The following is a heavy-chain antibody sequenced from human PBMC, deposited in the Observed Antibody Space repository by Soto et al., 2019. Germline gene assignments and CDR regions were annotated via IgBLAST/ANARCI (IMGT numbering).Heavy chain of an antibody. CDR2: ISAYNGNT. Sequence: QVQLVQSGAEVKKPGASVKVSCKASGYIFTTYGISWVRQAPGQGLEWMGWISAYNGNTNYAQKLQGRITMTTDTSTSTAYMELRRLRADDTAVYYCARGGSHYEGVIHGAFDIWGQGTMVTVSS. CDR1: GYIFTTYG. CDR3: ARGGSHYEGVIHGAFDI. V-gene: IGHV1-18*01. D-gene: IGHD1-26*01. J-gene: IGHJ3*02.